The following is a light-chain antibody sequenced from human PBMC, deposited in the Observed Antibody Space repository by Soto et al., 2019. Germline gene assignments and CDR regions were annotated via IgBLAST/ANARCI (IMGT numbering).Light chain of an antibody. CDR2: DVS. J-gene: IGLJ1*01. V-gene: IGLV2-11*01. CDR3: CSYAGSDTFV. CDR1: SSDVGGYNY. Sequence: QSALTQPRSVSGSPGQSVTISCTGTSSDVGGYNYVSWYQQHPGKAPKLMIYDVSKRPSGVPDRFSGSKSGNTASLTISVLQAEYEADYYCCSYAGSDTFVFGTGTKVTVL.